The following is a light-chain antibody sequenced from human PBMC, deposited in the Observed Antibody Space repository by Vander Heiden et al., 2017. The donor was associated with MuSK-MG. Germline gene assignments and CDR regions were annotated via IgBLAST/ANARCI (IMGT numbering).Light chain of an antibody. CDR2: DAS. CDR3: QQRSNWPPIT. Sequence: EIVLTQSPATLSLSPGERATLSCRASQSVSSYLAWYQQKPGQAPRLLIYDASNRATGIPARFSGSGYGTDFTLTISSLEPEDFAVYYCQQRSNWPPITFGPGTKVDIK. CDR1: QSVSSY. J-gene: IGKJ3*01. V-gene: IGKV3-11*01.